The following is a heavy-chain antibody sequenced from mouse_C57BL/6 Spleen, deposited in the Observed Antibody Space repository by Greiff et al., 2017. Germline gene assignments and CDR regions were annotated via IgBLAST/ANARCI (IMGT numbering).Heavy chain of an antibody. CDR1: GYTFTDYY. D-gene: IGHD1-1*01. J-gene: IGHJ3*01. CDR2: INPNNGGT. V-gene: IGHV1-26*01. Sequence: VQLQQSGPELVKPGASVKISCKASGYTFTDYYMHWVKQSHGKSLEWIGDINPNNGGTSYNQKFKGKATLTVDKSSSPAYMELRSLTSADSAVYYCARRDYYGSEAWFAYWGQGTLVTVSA. CDR3: ARRDYYGSEAWFAY.